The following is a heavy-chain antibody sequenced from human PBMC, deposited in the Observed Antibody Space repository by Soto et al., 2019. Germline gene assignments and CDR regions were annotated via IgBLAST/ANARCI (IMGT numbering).Heavy chain of an antibody. CDR1: GYTFSSYG. Sequence: QVQLVQSGPEVKKPGASVKVSCKASGYTFSSYGISWVRQAPGQGFEWMAWISVDNGNTNFAQRFQGRVTMTTDTGPGTACMELRSLRSAATTVYYCARFKQGDNRTPLRHPYYYYRDVCGEGTTVTVSS. D-gene: IGHD1-20*01. V-gene: IGHV1-18*01. CDR2: ISVDNGNT. CDR3: ARFKQGDNRTPLRHPYYYYRDV. J-gene: IGHJ6*03.